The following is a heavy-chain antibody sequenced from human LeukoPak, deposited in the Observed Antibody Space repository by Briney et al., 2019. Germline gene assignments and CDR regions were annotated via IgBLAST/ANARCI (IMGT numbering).Heavy chain of an antibody. CDR3: AKDGDYYDSSGYYSY. Sequence: GGSLRRSCAASGFTCSSFSMKWVRQAPGKGLEGGAGISYDGSNKYYADSVRGRLTIYRDNAKNSMYLQRNRLRAKDTALYYCAKDGDYYDSSGYYSYWGQGTLVPVSS. CDR2: ISYDGSNK. J-gene: IGHJ4*02. CDR1: GFTCSSFS. D-gene: IGHD3-22*01. V-gene: IGHV3-30*18.